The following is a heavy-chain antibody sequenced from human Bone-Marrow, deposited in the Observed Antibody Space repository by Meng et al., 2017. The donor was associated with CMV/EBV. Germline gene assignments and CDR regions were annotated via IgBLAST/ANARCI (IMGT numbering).Heavy chain of an antibody. CDR3: ARELYVDTAILGWYYGMDV. CDR1: GFTFSSYE. CDR2: ISSSGSTI. V-gene: IGHV3-48*03. Sequence: LSLTCAASGFTFSSYEMNWVRQAPGKGLEWVSYISSSGSTIYYADSVKGRFTISRDNAKNSLYLQMNSLRAEDTAVYYCARELYVDTAILGWYYGMDVWGQGTTVTVSS. J-gene: IGHJ6*02. D-gene: IGHD5-18*01.